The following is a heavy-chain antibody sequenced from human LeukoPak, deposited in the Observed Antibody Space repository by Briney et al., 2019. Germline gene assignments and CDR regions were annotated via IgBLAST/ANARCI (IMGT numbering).Heavy chain of an antibody. CDR1: GFTFTSDA. V-gene: IGHV3-23*01. D-gene: IGHD7-27*01. CDR2: ISGSGGST. CDR3: AKAKVAGAPLYYYYMDV. J-gene: IGHJ6*03. Sequence: PGGSLRPSCAASGFTFTSDAMSWVRQAPGEGLEWVSAISGSGGSTYYADSVKGPFTISRDNSKNTLYLQMNSLRAEDTAVYYCAKAKVAGAPLYYYYMDVWGKGTTVTVSS.